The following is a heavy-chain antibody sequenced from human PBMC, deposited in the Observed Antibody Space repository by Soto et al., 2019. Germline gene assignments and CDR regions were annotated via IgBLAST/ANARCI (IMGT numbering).Heavy chain of an antibody. V-gene: IGHV3-53*04. D-gene: IGHD2-21*02. Sequence: GGSLRLSCSASGFTVSSNYMSWVRQAPGKGLEWVSAIYTGDSTYYADSVKGRFTISRHNSKNTLYLQMNSLRAEDTAVYYCAKDRGYCGGDCYMYYYGMDVWSQGTTVTVSS. CDR1: GFTVSSNY. J-gene: IGHJ6*02. CDR3: AKDRGYCGGDCYMYYYGMDV. CDR2: IYTGDST.